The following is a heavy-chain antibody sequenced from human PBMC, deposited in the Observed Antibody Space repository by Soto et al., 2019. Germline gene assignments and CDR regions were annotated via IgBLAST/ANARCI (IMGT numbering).Heavy chain of an antibody. CDR3: AREKKGVYYYGMDV. CDR2: IYYTGST. Sequence: WKELEWIGHIYYTGSTNYNPSLKSRVAMALDTARNQFSLKRRSVSAPDTAVYYCAREKKGVYYYGMDVWGQGTTVTVSS. D-gene: IGHD3-10*01. J-gene: IGHJ6*02. V-gene: IGHV4-59*01.